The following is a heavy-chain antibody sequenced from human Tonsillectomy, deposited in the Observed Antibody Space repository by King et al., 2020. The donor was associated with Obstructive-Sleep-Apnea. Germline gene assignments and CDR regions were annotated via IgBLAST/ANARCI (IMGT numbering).Heavy chain of an antibody. J-gene: IGHJ4*02. Sequence: VQLQESGPGLVKPSQTLSLTCAVSGGSISSGGYSWSWIRQPPGKGLEWIGYIYYSGSTYYNPSLKSRVTISVDTSKNQFSLKLSSVTAADTAVYYCAREVVDGDSSSWYFDYWGQGTLVTVSS. CDR1: GGSISSGGYS. V-gene: IGHV4-30-4*07. D-gene: IGHD6-13*01. CDR2: IYYSGST. CDR3: AREVVDGDSSSWYFDY.